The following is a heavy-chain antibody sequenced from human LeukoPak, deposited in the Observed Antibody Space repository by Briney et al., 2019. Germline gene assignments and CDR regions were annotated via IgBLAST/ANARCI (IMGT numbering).Heavy chain of an antibody. CDR1: GGSISSGSYY. CDR3: TREPLGDCSSTSCYRDYYYYMDV. V-gene: IGHV4-61*02. CDR2: IYTSGST. J-gene: IGHJ6*03. Sequence: SQTLSLTCTVSGGSISSGSYYWSWIRQPAGKGLEWIGRIYTSGSTNYNPSLKSRVTISVDTSKNQFSLKLSSVTAADTAVYYCTREPLGDCSSTSCYRDYYYYMDVWGKGTTVTVSS. D-gene: IGHD2-2*02.